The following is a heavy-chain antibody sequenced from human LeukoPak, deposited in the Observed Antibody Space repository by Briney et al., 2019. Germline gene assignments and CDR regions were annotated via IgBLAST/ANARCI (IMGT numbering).Heavy chain of an antibody. J-gene: IGHJ4*02. Sequence: GGSLRLSCAASGFTFSSYGMHWVRQAPGKGLEWVAVIWYDGSNKYYADSVKGRFTISRDNSKNSLYLQMNSLRAEDTAVYYCAREKYYDFWSGYYFDYWGRGTLVTVSS. V-gene: IGHV3-33*01. CDR2: IWYDGSNK. CDR1: GFTFSSYG. CDR3: AREKYYDFWSGYYFDY. D-gene: IGHD3-3*01.